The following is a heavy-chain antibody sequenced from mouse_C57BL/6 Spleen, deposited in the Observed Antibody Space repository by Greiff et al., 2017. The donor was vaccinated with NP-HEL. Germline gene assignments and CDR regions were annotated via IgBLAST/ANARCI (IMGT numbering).Heavy chain of an antibody. D-gene: IGHD1-1*01. CDR2: ISSGGDYI. CDR3: TRIYYYGREYFDY. V-gene: IGHV5-9-1*02. CDR1: GFTFSSYA. Sequence: DVMLVESGEGLVKPGGSLKLSCAASGFTFSSYAMSWVRQTPEKRLEWVAYISSGGDYIYYAATVKGRFTISRDNARTTLYLQRSSLKSEDTAMYYCTRIYYYGREYFDYWGQGTTLTVSS. J-gene: IGHJ2*01.